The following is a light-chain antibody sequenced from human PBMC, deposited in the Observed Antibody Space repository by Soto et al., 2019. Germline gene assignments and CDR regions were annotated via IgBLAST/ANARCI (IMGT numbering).Light chain of an antibody. V-gene: IGKV3-11*01. Sequence: EIVLTQSPVTLSLSPGERATLSCRASQSINSALAWYQQKPGQAPRLLIYDASKRATDIPARFSGSGSGIDFTLTISSLEPEDFAVYYCQQFNNWPLTFGGGTKV. J-gene: IGKJ4*01. CDR3: QQFNNWPLT. CDR2: DAS. CDR1: QSINSA.